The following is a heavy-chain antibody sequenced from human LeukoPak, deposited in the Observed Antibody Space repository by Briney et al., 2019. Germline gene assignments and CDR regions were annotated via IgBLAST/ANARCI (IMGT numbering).Heavy chain of an antibody. Sequence: SGGSLRLSCAASGFTVSSNYMSWIRQAPGKGLEWVSLIYSDDTTLYADSVKGRFTISRDISKNTLYLQMSSLRAEDTAVYYCARRAGGYSHPYDYWGQGVLVTVSS. J-gene: IGHJ4*02. V-gene: IGHV3-53*01. CDR1: GFTVSSNY. CDR3: ARRAGGYSHPYDY. D-gene: IGHD4-23*01. CDR2: IYSDDTT.